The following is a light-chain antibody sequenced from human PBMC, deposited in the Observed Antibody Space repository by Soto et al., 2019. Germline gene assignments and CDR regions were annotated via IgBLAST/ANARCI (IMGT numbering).Light chain of an antibody. CDR3: QQYGSSPRT. J-gene: IGKJ1*01. Sequence: EIVLTPSPGTLSLSRGERATLSCRASQSLSSSQLAWYQQKPGQAPRLLIHDASSRATGISDRFTGSGSGTDFTLTITTLEPEDFAVYYCQQYGSSPRTFGLGTKVDIK. V-gene: IGKV3-20*01. CDR1: QSLSSSQ. CDR2: DAS.